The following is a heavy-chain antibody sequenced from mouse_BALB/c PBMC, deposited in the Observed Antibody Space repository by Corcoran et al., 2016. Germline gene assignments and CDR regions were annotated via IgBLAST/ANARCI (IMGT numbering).Heavy chain of an antibody. J-gene: IGHJ1*01. CDR3: ARLVWYFDV. Sequence: EVQLQQSGAELVKPGASVKLSCTASGFNIKDTYMHWVKQRPEQGLEWIGRIDPANGHTKYDPKFQGKATITADTSSNTAYLQLSSLTSEDTAVYYCARLVWYFDVWGAGTTVTVSS. CDR2: IDPANGHT. V-gene: IGHV14-3*02. CDR1: GFNIKDTY.